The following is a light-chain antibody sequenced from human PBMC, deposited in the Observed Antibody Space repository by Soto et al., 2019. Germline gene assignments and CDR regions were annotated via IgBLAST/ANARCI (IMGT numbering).Light chain of an antibody. Sequence: QSVLTQPASVSGSPGQSITISCTGTRSDVGGYNYVYWHQHHPGKAPKLIIYDVTNRPSGVSDRFSGSKSGNTASLTISGLQAEDEADYYCCSYTSSSTYVFGPGTKVTVL. CDR2: DVT. J-gene: IGLJ1*01. CDR3: CSYTSSSTYV. CDR1: RSDVGGYNY. V-gene: IGLV2-14*03.